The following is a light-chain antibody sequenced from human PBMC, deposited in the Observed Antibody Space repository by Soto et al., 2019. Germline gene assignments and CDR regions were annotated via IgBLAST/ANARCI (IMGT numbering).Light chain of an antibody. J-gene: IGKJ1*01. CDR3: QQYGSSPVT. V-gene: IGKV3-20*01. CDR2: DAT. CDR1: QSVATTY. Sequence: EIVLTQSPGTLSLSPGERATLSCRASQSVATTYLAWYQQKPGQAPRLLIYDATNRATGIPDRFSGSGSGTDFTLTISRLEPEDSAVYYCQQYGSSPVTFGQGTKVDIK.